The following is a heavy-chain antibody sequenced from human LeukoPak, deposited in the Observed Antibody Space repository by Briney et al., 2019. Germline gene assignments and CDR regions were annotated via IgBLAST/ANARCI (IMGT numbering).Heavy chain of an antibody. CDR3: ARGEAAARHFDY. CDR2: INAYNGHT. D-gene: IGHD6-13*01. Sequence: ASVKVSCKASGYTFTSHGITWVRQAPGQGLEWVGWINAYNGHTNYVQNLQGRATMTTDTSTTTAYMELRSLRSDDTAVYYCARGEAAARHFDYWGQGTLVTVSS. V-gene: IGHV1-18*01. CDR1: GYTFTSHG. J-gene: IGHJ4*02.